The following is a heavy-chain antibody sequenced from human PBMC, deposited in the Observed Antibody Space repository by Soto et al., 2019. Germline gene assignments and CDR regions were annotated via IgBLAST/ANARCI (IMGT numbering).Heavy chain of an antibody. J-gene: IGHJ4*02. CDR3: ARGRRVKQQQLDDY. CDR2: IWYDGSNK. D-gene: IGHD6-13*01. Sequence: QVQLVESGGGVVQPGRSLRLSCAASGFTFSSYGMHWVRQAPGKGLEWVAVIWYDGSNKYYADSVKGRFTISRDNSKNTLYLQMNSLRAEGTAVYYCARGRRVKQQQLDDYWGQGTLVTVSS. V-gene: IGHV3-33*01. CDR1: GFTFSSYG.